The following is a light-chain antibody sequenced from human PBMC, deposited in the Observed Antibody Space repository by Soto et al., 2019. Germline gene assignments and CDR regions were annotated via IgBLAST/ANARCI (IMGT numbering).Light chain of an antibody. Sequence: AIQMTQSPSSLSASVGDRVTITCRASQGNRNDLGWYQQKPGKAPKLLIYAASSLQSGVPSRFSGSGSGTDFTLTISSLQAEDLATYYCLQNYNYPRTFGQGTRVEIK. J-gene: IGKJ1*01. CDR1: QGNRND. V-gene: IGKV1-6*01. CDR2: AAS. CDR3: LQNYNYPRT.